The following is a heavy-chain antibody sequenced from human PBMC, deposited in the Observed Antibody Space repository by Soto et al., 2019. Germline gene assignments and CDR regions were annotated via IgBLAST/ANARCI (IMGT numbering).Heavy chain of an antibody. Sequence: PFEILSVTYTVYDGTIGGYYCRWISPPKGKGLEWIGEINHSGSTNYNPSLKSRVTISVDTSKNQFSLKLSSVTAADTAVYYCARAPHSSSWSREYYFDYWGQGTLVTVSS. V-gene: IGHV4-34*01. J-gene: IGHJ4*02. D-gene: IGHD6-13*01. CDR3: ARAPHSSSWSREYYFDY. CDR1: DGTIGGYY. CDR2: INHSGST.